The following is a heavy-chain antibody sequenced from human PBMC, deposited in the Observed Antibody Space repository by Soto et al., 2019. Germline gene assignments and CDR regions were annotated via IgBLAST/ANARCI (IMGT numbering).Heavy chain of an antibody. Sequence: QVQLVESGGGVVQPGRSLRLSCAASGFTLSNYGMHWVRQAPGKGLEWVAVLWYDGGNKYYEDSVKGRFTISRDNSKNTLYLQLNSLRAEGTAVFYCARGNWNYGYFDYWGQGTLVTVSS. CDR1: GFTLSNYG. D-gene: IGHD1-7*01. CDR2: LWYDGGNK. CDR3: ARGNWNYGYFDY. J-gene: IGHJ4*02. V-gene: IGHV3-33*01.